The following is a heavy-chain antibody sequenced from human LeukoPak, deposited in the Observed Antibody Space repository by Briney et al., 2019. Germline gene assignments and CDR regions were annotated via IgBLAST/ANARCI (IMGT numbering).Heavy chain of an antibody. V-gene: IGHV1-8*01. D-gene: IGHD6-19*01. CDR2: MNPNSGNT. J-gene: IGHJ1*01. Sequence: ASVEVSCKASGYTFTSYDINWVRQATGQGLEWMGWMNPNSGNTGYAQKLQGRVTMTRNTSISTAYMELSSLRSEDTAVYYCARAWKSGWYKHWGQGTLVTVSS. CDR3: ARAWKSGWYKH. CDR1: GYTFTSYD.